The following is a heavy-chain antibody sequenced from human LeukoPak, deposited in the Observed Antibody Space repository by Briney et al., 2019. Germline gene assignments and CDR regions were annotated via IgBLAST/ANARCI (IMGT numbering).Heavy chain of an antibody. CDR1: GFSFDDYA. CDR3: AKDVRAVAGTWSHMDV. CDR2: ITWDGGNT. Sequence: PGGSLRLSCAASGFSFDDYAMHWVRQAPGKGLEWVSLITWDGGNTYYADSVKGRFTISRDNSKNSLYLQMNSLRAEDTALYYCAKDVRAVAGTWSHMDVWVKGTTVTVSS. D-gene: IGHD6-19*01. J-gene: IGHJ6*03. V-gene: IGHV3-43D*03.